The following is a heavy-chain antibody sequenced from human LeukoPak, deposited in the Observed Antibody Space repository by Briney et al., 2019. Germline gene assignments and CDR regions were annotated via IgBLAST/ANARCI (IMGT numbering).Heavy chain of an antibody. CDR1: GFTFSSYA. CDR3: ARGYCTSSSCYNDY. CDR2: MSFDVNNK. J-gene: IGHJ4*02. V-gene: IGHV3-30*04. Sequence: PGGSLRLFCATSGFTFSSYAFHWVRQAPGKGLEWVATMSFDVNNKYYADSVRGRFTISRDNSKNTLYLQMNSLRAEDTAVYSCARGYCTSSSCYNDYWGQGTLVTVSS. D-gene: IGHD2-2*02.